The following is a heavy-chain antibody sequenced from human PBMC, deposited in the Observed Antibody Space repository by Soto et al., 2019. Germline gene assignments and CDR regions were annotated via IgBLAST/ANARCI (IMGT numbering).Heavy chain of an antibody. CDR2: IYPGDSNP. J-gene: IGHJ4*02. Sequence: GESLKISCKASGYSFTTYWIGWVRQMPGKGLEWMGIIYPGDSNPRYSPSFQGQVTISADTSTSTAYLQWSSLRASDTAMYYCARQGSGSYRAPFDYWGQGTLVTVSS. D-gene: IGHD1-26*01. V-gene: IGHV5-51*01. CDR3: ARQGSGSYRAPFDY. CDR1: GYSFTTYW.